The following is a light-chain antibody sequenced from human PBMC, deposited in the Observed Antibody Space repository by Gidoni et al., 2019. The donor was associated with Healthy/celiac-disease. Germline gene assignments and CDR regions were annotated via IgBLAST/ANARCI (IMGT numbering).Light chain of an antibody. J-gene: IGKJ4*01. V-gene: IGKV3D-11*02. CDR3: QQRSL. CDR1: QSVSSY. Sequence: EIVLTQSPATLSLSPGERATLSCRASQSVSSYLAWYQQKPGQAPRLLIYDASNRATGIPARFSGSGPGTDFTLTISSLEPEDFAVYYCQQRSLFGGXTKVEIK. CDR2: DAS.